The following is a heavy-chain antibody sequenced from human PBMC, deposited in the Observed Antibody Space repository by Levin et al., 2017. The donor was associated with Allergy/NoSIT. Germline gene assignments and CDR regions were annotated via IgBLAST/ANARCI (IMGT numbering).Heavy chain of an antibody. J-gene: IGHJ4*02. CDR2: IYYSGST. V-gene: IGHV4-59*01. D-gene: IGHD6-13*01. CDR1: GGSISSYY. Sequence: SETLSLTCTVSGGSISSYYWSWIRQPPGKGLEWIGYIYYSGSTNYNPSLKSRVTISVDTSKNQFSLKLSSVTAADTAVYYCARGIAAAGLLYWGQGTLVTVSS. CDR3: ARGIAAAGLLY.